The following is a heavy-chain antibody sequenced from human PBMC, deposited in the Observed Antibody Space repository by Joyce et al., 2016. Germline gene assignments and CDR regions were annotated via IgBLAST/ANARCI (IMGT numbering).Heavy chain of an antibody. Sequence: EVQLVQSGAEVKKPGATVKISCKVSGYTFTDYYMHWVQQAPGKGLEWMGLVDPEDGETLYAEKFQCRVTITAGTSTDTAYMELSSLRSEDTAVYYCATVDYYYGSGTPRDYYYYMDVWGKGTTVTVSS. D-gene: IGHD3-10*01. J-gene: IGHJ6*03. CDR3: ATVDYYYGSGTPRDYYYYMDV. CDR1: GYTFTDYY. CDR2: VDPEDGET. V-gene: IGHV1-69-2*01.